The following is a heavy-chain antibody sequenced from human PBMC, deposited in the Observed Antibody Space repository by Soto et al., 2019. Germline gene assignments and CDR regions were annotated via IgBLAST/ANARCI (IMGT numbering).Heavy chain of an antibody. Sequence: EVQLVESGGGLVQPGRSLRLSCAASGFTFDDYAMHWVRQAPGKGLEWVSGISWNSGSIGYADSVKGRFTISRDNAKNSLYLQVNSLRAEDTALYYGAKPMSSGWSRGAFDIWGQGTMVTVSS. V-gene: IGHV3-9*01. J-gene: IGHJ3*02. CDR3: AKPMSSGWSRGAFDI. CDR2: ISWNSGSI. CDR1: GFTFDDYA. D-gene: IGHD6-19*01.